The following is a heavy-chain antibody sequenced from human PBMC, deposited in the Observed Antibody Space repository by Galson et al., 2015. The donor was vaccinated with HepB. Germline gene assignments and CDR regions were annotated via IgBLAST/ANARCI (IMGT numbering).Heavy chain of an antibody. CDR3: ARETTAYYYYYYGMDV. J-gene: IGHJ6*02. V-gene: IGHV3-21*01. CDR1: GFTFSSYS. Sequence: SLRLSCAASGFTFSSYSMNWVRQAPGKGLEWVSSISSSSSYIYYADSVKGRFTISRDNAKNSLYLQMNSLRAEDTAVYYCARETTAYYYYYYGMDVWGQGTTVTVSS. CDR2: ISSSSSYI. D-gene: IGHD5-18*01.